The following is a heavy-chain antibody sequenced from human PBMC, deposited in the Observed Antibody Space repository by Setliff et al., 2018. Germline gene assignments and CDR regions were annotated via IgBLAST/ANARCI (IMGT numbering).Heavy chain of an antibody. CDR2: VYPGDSDT. V-gene: IGHV5-51*01. J-gene: IGHJ4*02. Sequence: ESLKISCKGSGYRFTTYWIAWVRQKPGKGLEWMGIVYPGDSDTRYSPAFQGQVTISVDKSINTAYLQWGSLKASDTAMYYCARDSNYEGAYDYWGQGTLVTVSS. CDR1: GYRFTTYW. CDR3: ARDSNYEGAYDY. D-gene: IGHD4-4*01.